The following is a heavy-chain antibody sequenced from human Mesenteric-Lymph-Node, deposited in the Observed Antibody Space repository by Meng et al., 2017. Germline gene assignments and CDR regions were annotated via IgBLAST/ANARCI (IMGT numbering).Heavy chain of an antibody. J-gene: IGHJ4*02. D-gene: IGHD1-26*01. CDR2: ISAGSAGT. CDR3: ARDTGGSLYFDY. V-gene: IGHV3-23*01. CDR1: GFTFSSYA. Sequence: GESLKISCAASGFTFSSYAMHWVRQAAGKGLEWVSAISAGSAGTYYIDSVKGRFTISRDNSKNTLYLQMNSLRAEDTAVYYCARDTGGSLYFDYWGQGTLVTVSS.